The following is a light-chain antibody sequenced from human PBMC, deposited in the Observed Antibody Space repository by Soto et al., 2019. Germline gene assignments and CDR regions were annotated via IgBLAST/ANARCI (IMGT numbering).Light chain of an antibody. V-gene: IGKV3-20*01. CDR2: GAS. CDR1: QSVAGN. Sequence: EVVMTQSPATLSVSPGERATLSCRSSQSVAGNLAWYQQKPGQAPRLLIYGASNRATGIPDRFSGSGSGTDFPITISRLEPEDFAVYYCQQYGSSGTFGQGTKVDI. CDR3: QQYGSSGT. J-gene: IGKJ1*01.